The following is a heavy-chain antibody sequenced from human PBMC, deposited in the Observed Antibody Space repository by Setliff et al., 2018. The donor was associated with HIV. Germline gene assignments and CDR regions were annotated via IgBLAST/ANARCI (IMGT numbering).Heavy chain of an antibody. CDR2: INPSSAAA. Sequence: ASVKVSCKASRYTFTDYFLHWVRQAPGQGLEWMGRINPSSAAANYAQKFQGRVTMTRDTSISTVYMDLRRLTSDDTAAYYCARGGGGPSGFDVWGQGTMVTVSS. J-gene: IGHJ3*01. CDR3: ARGGGGPSGFDV. CDR1: RYTFTDYF. V-gene: IGHV1-2*06. D-gene: IGHD1-26*01.